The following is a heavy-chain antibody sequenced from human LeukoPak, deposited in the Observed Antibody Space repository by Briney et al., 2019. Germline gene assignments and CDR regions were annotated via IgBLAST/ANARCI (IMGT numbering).Heavy chain of an antibody. D-gene: IGHD5-18*01. J-gene: IGHJ4*02. CDR1: GGSISSGGYY. CDR3: AREAAVTKVYYFDY. Sequence: SQTLSLTCTVSGGSISSGGYYWSWIRQHPGKGLEWIGYIYYSGSTYYNPSLKSRVTISVDTSKNQFSLKLSSMTAADTAVYYCAREAAVTKVYYFDYWGQGTLVTVSS. CDR2: IYYSGST. V-gene: IGHV4-31*03.